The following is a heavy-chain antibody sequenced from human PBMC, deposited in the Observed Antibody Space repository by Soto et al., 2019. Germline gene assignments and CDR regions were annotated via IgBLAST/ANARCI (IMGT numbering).Heavy chain of an antibody. CDR3: ARVRWFGELPDY. Sequence: ASVKVSCKASGYTFTSYGISWVRQAPGQGLEWMGWTSAYNGNTNYAQKLQGRVTMTTDTSTSTAYMELRSLRSDDTAVYYCARVRWFGELPDYWGQGTLVTVSS. CDR2: TSAYNGNT. D-gene: IGHD3-10*01. V-gene: IGHV1-18*01. J-gene: IGHJ4*02. CDR1: GYTFTSYG.